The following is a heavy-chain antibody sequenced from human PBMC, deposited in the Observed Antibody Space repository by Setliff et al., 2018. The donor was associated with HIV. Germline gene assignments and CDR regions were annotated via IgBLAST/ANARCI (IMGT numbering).Heavy chain of an antibody. CDR3: ARSPGGVEGSYFMYYYYYMDA. CDR2: INPSDGRT. D-gene: IGHD3-10*01. Sequence: ASVKVSCKASGYTSTNYYMHWVRQAPGQGLEWMGIINPSDGRTSYAQKFQGRVTMTRDTSTSTAYMELSSLRSEDTAVYYCARSPGGVEGSYFMYYYYYMDAWGKGTTVTVSS. V-gene: IGHV1-46*01. J-gene: IGHJ6*03. CDR1: GYTSTNYY.